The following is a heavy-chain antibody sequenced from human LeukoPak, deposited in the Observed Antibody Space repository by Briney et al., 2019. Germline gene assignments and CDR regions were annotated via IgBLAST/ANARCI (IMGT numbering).Heavy chain of an antibody. D-gene: IGHD6-19*01. CDR2: ISAYNGNT. CDR3: ARDLHSSGWSNYYGMDV. V-gene: IGHV1-18*01. J-gene: IGHJ6*02. CDR1: GYTVTSYG. Sequence: ASVKVSCKASGYTVTSYGTSWVRQAPGQGLEWRGWISAYNGNTNYAQKLQGRVTMTTDTSTSTAYMELRSLRSDDTAVYYCARDLHSSGWSNYYGMDVWGQGTTVTVSS.